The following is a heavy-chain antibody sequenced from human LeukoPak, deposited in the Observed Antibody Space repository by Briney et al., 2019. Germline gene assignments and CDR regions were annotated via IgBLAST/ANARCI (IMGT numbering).Heavy chain of an antibody. Sequence: GGSLRLSCAASGFTIDEYAMHWVRQAPGKGLEWVAVISYDGSNKYYADSVKGRFTISRDNSKNTLYLQMNSLRAEDTAVYYCAKGGITGTTYYWGQGTLVTVSS. D-gene: IGHD1-7*01. V-gene: IGHV3-30*18. CDR1: GFTIDEYA. CDR2: ISYDGSNK. J-gene: IGHJ4*02. CDR3: AKGGITGTTYY.